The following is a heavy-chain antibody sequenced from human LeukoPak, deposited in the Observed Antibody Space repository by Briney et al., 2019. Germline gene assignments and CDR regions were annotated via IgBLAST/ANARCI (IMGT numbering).Heavy chain of an antibody. V-gene: IGHV4-4*07. CDR1: GYSISSYY. CDR3: AREDSSAHDAFDI. J-gene: IGHJ3*02. Sequence: SETLSLTCNVSGYSISSYYWSWIRQPAGKGLEWIGRIYTSGSTNYNPSLKSRVTMSVDTSKNQFSLKLSPVTAADTAVYYCAREDSSAHDAFDIWGQGTMVTASS. D-gene: IGHD6-19*01. CDR2: IYTSGST.